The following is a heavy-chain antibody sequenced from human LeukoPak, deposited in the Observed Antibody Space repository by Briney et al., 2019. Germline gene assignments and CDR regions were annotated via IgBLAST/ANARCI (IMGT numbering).Heavy chain of an antibody. D-gene: IGHD3-22*01. Sequence: PGGSLRLSCAASGFIFTNYFMSWVRQAPGKGLEWVASIKHDGSEKYYVDSVRGRFTISRDNSKNTLYLQMNSLRAEDTAVYYCASGTGSSGYYSWGQGTLVTVSS. J-gene: IGHJ4*02. CDR1: GFIFTNYF. V-gene: IGHV3-7*03. CDR2: IKHDGSEK. CDR3: ASGTGSSGYYS.